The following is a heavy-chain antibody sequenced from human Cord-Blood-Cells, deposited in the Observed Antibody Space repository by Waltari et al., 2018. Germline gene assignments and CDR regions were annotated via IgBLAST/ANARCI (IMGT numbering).Heavy chain of an antibody. CDR3: ALISSSLRAFDT. CDR1: GYSISSGYY. Sequence: QVQLQESGPGLVKPSETLSLTCAVSGYSISSGYYWGWIRQPPGKGLEWIGSIYHSGSTYYNPSLKSRVTISVDTSKNQFSLKLSSVTAADTAVYYCALISSSLRAFDTWGQGTMVTVSS. V-gene: IGHV4-38-2*01. J-gene: IGHJ3*02. D-gene: IGHD6-13*01. CDR2: IYHSGST.